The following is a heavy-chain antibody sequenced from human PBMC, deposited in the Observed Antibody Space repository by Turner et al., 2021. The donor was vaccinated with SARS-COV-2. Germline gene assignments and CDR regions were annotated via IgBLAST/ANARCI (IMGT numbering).Heavy chain of an antibody. CDR3: ARVDYYYGSGRRTYWYFDL. CDR1: GFTFSSYD. D-gene: IGHD3-10*01. V-gene: IGHV3-13*04. CDR2: IGTAGDT. J-gene: IGHJ2*01. Sequence: EVQLVESGGGVVQPGGSLRLSCDASGFTFSSYDMHWVRQATGKGLEWVSAIGTAGDTYYPGSVKGRFTISRENAKNSLFLQMNSLRAGDTAVYYCARVDYYYGSGRRTYWYFDLWGRGTLVTVSS.